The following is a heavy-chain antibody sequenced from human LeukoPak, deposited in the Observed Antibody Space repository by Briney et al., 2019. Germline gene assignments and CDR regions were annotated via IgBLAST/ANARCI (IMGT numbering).Heavy chain of an antibody. Sequence: GASVKVSCKPSGYTFTGYYMHWVRQAPGQGLEWTGWINPSSGGTNYPQKFQGRVTMTRDVSTSTVYMELSSLRSEDTAVYYCARHTTGYNSPRDSFNIWGQGTMVTVSS. J-gene: IGHJ3*02. V-gene: IGHV1-2*02. CDR1: GYTFTGYY. D-gene: IGHD1-1*01. CDR2: INPSSGGT. CDR3: ARHTTGYNSPRDSFNI.